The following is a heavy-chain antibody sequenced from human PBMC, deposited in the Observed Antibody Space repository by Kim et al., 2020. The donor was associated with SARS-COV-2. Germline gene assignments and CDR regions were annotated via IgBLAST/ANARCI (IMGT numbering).Heavy chain of an antibody. CDR3: ARGRGYDCGYMVY. CDR2: IWYDVTNK. D-gene: IGHD5-18*01. CDR1: GFSFDNYG. J-gene: IGHJ4*02. V-gene: IGHV3-33*01. Sequence: GGSLRLSCAASGFSFDNYGMHWVRQAPGKGLEWLAAIWYDVTNKCYADSVKGRFTISRDNSRNTLYLQMNSLSAEDTAVYYCARGRGYDCGYMVYWGQGT.